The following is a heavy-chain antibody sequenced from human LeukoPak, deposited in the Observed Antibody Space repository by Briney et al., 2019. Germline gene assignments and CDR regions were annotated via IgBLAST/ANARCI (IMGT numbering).Heavy chain of an antibody. CDR2: IYYSGST. Sequence: SDTLSLTCTASGGSISSYYWSWIRQPPGKGLEWIGYIYYSGSTNYNPSLKSRVTISVDTSKNQFSLKLSSVTAADTAVYYCARVLTGPAAFDIWGQGTMVTVSS. V-gene: IGHV4-59*07. J-gene: IGHJ3*02. CDR3: ARVLTGPAAFDI. CDR1: GGSISSYY. D-gene: IGHD3-16*01.